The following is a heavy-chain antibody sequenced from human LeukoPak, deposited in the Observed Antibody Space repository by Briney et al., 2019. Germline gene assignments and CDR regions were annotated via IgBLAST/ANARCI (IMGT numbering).Heavy chain of an antibody. CDR2: INHSGST. V-gene: IGHV4-34*01. Sequence: SETLPLTCAVYGGSFSGYYWSWIRQPPGKGLEWIGEINHSGSTNYNPSLKSRVTISVDTSKNQFSLKLSSVTAADTAVYYCAREIVPAAPHYYYYMDVWGKGTTVTVSS. CDR3: AREIVPAAPHYYYYMDV. CDR1: GGSFSGYY. D-gene: IGHD2-2*01. J-gene: IGHJ6*03.